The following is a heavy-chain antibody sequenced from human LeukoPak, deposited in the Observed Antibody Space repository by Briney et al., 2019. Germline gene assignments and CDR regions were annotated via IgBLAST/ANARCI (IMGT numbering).Heavy chain of an antibody. J-gene: IGHJ3*02. CDR3: ARDPNGDYIGAFDM. D-gene: IGHD4-17*01. CDR2: IRGGGTSE. CDR1: GFTFSSYA. V-gene: IGHV3-23*01. Sequence: GGSLRLSCAASGFTFSSYAMMWVRQAPGKGPEWVSAIRGGGTSEFYADSVKGRFRISRDNSKDTLFLQMNSLRAEDTAVYYCARDPNGDYIGAFDMWGPGTMVTVSS.